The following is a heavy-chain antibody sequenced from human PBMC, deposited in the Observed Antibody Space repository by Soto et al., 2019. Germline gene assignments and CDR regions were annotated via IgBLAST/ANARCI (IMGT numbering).Heavy chain of an antibody. CDR1: GFTFSSYG. D-gene: IGHD5-12*01. V-gene: IGHV3-30*18. J-gene: IGHJ4*02. Sequence: QVQLVESGGGVVQPGRSLRLSCAASGFTFSSYGMHRVRQAPGKGLEWVAVISYDGSNKYYADSVKGRFTISRDNSKNTLYLQMNSLRAEDTAVYYCAKSPGRYSGYELRGYYFDYWGQGTLVTVSS. CDR2: ISYDGSNK. CDR3: AKSPGRYSGYELRGYYFDY.